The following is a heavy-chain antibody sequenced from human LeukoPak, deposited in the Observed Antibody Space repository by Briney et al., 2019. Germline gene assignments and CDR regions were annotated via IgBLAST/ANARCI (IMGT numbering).Heavy chain of an antibody. Sequence: SETLSLTCTVSGGSLSSYYWSWIRQPAGKGLEWIGRIYTSGSTNYNPPLKSRVTMSVDTSRNQFSLKLSSVTAADTAVYYCARGYRGTDFDYWGQGTLVTVSS. CDR3: ARGYRGTDFDY. V-gene: IGHV4-4*07. CDR1: GGSLSSYY. D-gene: IGHD5-18*01. J-gene: IGHJ4*02. CDR2: IYTSGST.